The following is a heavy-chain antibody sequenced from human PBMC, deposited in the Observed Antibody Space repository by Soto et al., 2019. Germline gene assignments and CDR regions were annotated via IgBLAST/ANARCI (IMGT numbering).Heavy chain of an antibody. CDR1: GGSFSTYG. D-gene: IGHD6-6*01. CDR2: IIPIFGPA. J-gene: IGHJ6*01. CDR3: ARTVRQLVVCHGMDV. Sequence: QVQLVQSGAEVKKPGSSVKVSCKASGGSFSTYGINWVRQAPGQGLEWMGGIIPIFGPANYPQKFQGRVTITADESTSTAYMELSSLRSEDTAVYYCARTVRQLVVCHGMDVWVQGTTVTVSA. V-gene: IGHV1-69*12.